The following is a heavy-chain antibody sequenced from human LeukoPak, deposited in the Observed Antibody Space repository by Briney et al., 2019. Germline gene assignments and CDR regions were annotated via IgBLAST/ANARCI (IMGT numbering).Heavy chain of an antibody. CDR1: GGSISSYY. CDR2: IYTSGRT. J-gene: IGHJ5*02. V-gene: IGHV4-4*07. D-gene: IGHD6-19*01. Sequence: SETLSLTCTVSGGSISSYYWSWIRQPAGKGLEWIGRIYTSGRTNYYPSLKSRVTMSVDTSKNQFSLKLSSVTAADTAVYYCARGSAVAGKSWFDPWGQGTLVTVSS. CDR3: ARGSAVAGKSWFDP.